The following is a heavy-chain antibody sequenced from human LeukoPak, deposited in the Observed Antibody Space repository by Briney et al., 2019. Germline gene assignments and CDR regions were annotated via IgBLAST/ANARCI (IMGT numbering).Heavy chain of an antibody. CDR3: ARLAYDILTGYSYYYYYLDV. CDR1: GDSISSYY. J-gene: IGHJ6*03. V-gene: IGHV4-4*09. D-gene: IGHD3-9*01. Sequence: SETLSLTCAVSGDSISSYYWTWIRQPPGKGLEWLGDTYISGSPDYNPSLKSRVTISVDTSKNQFSLKLSSVTAADTAVYYCARLAYDILTGYSYYYYYLDVWGKGTTVTVSS. CDR2: TYISGSP.